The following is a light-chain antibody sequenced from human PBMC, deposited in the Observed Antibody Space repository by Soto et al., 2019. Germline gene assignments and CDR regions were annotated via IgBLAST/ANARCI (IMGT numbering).Light chain of an antibody. CDR3: SSYTSRSTLVV. V-gene: IGLV2-14*01. J-gene: IGLJ2*01. Sequence: QSVLTQPASVSGSPGQSITISCTGTSSDVGGYNYVSWYQQHPGKAPKLMIYDVSNRPSGVSNRFSGSKSGNTASLTISGLQAEDEADYYCSSYTSRSTLVVFGGGTKVPVL. CDR2: DVS. CDR1: SSDVGGYNY.